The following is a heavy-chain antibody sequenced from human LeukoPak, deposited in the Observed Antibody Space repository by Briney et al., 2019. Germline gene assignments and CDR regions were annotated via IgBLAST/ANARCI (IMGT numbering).Heavy chain of an antibody. CDR1: GGSISSGGYY. J-gene: IGHJ3*02. Sequence: SETLSLTCTVSGGSISSGGYYWSWIRQPPGKGLEWIGYIYFSGNTYYNPSLKGRVTMSVDTSKNQFSLKLSSVTAADTAVYYCARRYYFDSSGYSDAFDIWGQGTRVTVSS. CDR2: IYFSGNT. D-gene: IGHD3-22*01. CDR3: ARRYYFDSSGYSDAFDI. V-gene: IGHV4-30-4*01.